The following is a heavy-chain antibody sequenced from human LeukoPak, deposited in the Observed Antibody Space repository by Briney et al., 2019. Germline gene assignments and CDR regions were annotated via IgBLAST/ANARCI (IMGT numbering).Heavy chain of an antibody. Sequence: ASVKVSCKASGYTFTGYYMHWVRQAPGQGLEWMGWINPNSGGTNYAQKFQGRVTVTRDTSISTAYMELSRLRSDDTAVYYCARGAGYSSSWFDPWGQGTLVTVSS. D-gene: IGHD6-13*01. V-gene: IGHV1-2*02. J-gene: IGHJ5*02. CDR1: GYTFTGYY. CDR3: ARGAGYSSSWFDP. CDR2: INPNSGGT.